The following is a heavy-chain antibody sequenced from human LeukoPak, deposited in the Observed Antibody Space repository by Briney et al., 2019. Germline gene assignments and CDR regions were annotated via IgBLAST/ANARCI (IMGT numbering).Heavy chain of an antibody. CDR2: INPNSGGT. CDR3: ARAHGTIAARDY. D-gene: IGHD6-13*01. Sequence: ASVKVSCKASGYTFTGYYMHWVRQAPGQGLEWMGWINPNSGGTNYAQKFQGRVTMTRDTSISTAYMELSRLRSDDTAVYYCARAHGTIAARDYWVQGTLVTVSS. CDR1: GYTFTGYY. J-gene: IGHJ4*02. V-gene: IGHV1-2*02.